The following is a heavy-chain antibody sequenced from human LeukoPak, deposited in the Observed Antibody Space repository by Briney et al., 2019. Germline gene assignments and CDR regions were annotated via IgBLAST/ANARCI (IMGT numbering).Heavy chain of an antibody. CDR2: ISGSGGST. V-gene: IGHV3-23*01. J-gene: IGHJ4*02. CDR1: GFTFSSCA. CDR3: AKDPVLLWFGEPSSYFDY. Sequence: GGSLRLSCAASGFTFSSCAMSWVRQAPGKGLEWVSAISGSGGSTYYADSVKGRFTISRDNSKNTLYLQMNSLRAEDTAVYYCAKDPVLLWFGEPSSYFDYWGQGTLVTVSS. D-gene: IGHD3-10*01.